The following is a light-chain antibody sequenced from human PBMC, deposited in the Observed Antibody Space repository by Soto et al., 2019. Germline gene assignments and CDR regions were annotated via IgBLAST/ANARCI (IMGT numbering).Light chain of an antibody. J-gene: IGKJ3*01. Sequence: DIQLTQSPSSLSASVQDSVTITCRARQVIGKYLAWYQQKPGKVPKLLIQAASTLQSGVPSRFSGSGSGTDFTLTINNLQPEDVATYYCQRYNGAPFTFGPGTKVDIK. CDR3: QRYNGAPFT. CDR1: QVIGKY. V-gene: IGKV1-27*01. CDR2: AAS.